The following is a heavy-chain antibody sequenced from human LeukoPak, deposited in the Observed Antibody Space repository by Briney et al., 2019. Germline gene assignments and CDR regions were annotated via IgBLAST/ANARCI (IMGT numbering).Heavy chain of an antibody. J-gene: IGHJ4*02. CDR2: IYYSGST. CDR3: ARLKRDCSGGFCYFDYFDY. Sequence: WVRQPPGKGLEWIGSIYYSGSTFYNPSLKSRVTISVDTSKIQFFLRLTSVTAADTAVYYCARLKRDCSGGFCYFDYFDYWGQGTLVTVSS. D-gene: IGHD2-15*01. V-gene: IGHV4-39*01.